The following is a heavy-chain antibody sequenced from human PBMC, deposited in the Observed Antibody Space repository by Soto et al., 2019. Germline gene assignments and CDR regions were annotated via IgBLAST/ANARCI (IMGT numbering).Heavy chain of an antibody. CDR2: IYHSVST. CDR1: GGSISSDS. Sequence: QLQLLESGSGLVKPSQTLSLTCAVSGGSISSDSWGWIRQPPGKGLEWIGYIYHSVSTYYNPSLKSRVTISVDRSKNQFSLRLSSVTAADTAVYYCARVPDYWGQGTLVTVS. CDR3: ARVPDY. J-gene: IGHJ4*02. V-gene: IGHV4-30-2*01.